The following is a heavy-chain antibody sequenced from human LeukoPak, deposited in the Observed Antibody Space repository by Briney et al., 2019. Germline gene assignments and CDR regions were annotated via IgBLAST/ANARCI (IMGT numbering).Heavy chain of an antibody. CDR2: IYYSGST. J-gene: IGHJ4*02. CDR3: ARAAGRDGYNWPGV. V-gene: IGHV4-59*01. D-gene: IGHD5-24*01. CDR1: GGSISSYY. Sequence: SETLSLTCTVSGGSISSYYWSWIRQPPGKGLEWIGYIYYSGSTNYNPSLKSRVTISVDTSKNQFSLKLSSVTAADTAVYYCARAAGRDGYNWPGVWGQGTLVTVSS.